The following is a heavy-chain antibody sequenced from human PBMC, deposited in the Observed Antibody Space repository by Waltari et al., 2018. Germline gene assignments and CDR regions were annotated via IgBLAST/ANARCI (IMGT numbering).Heavy chain of an antibody. D-gene: IGHD5-12*01. J-gene: IGHJ6*03. CDR2: IKQDGSEK. CDR1: GFTFSSYW. V-gene: IGHV3-7*01. CDR3: ARESATSINYYMDV. Sequence: EVQLVESGGGLVQPGGSLRLPCAASGFTFSSYWMSWVRQAPGKGLEWVANIKQDGSEKYYVDSVKGRFTISRDNAKNSLYLQMNSLRAEDTAVYYCARESATSINYYMDVWGKGTTVTVSS.